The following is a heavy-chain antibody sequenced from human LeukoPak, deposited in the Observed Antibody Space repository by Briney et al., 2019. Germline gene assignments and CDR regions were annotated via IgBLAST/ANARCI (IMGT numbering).Heavy chain of an antibody. CDR1: GGSISPYY. J-gene: IGHJ4*02. Sequence: ASETLSLTCTVSGGSISPYYWSWVRQPPGKGLEWIGYIYYSGSTNYNPSLKSRVTISVDRSWNQFSLKLTSVTATDAAVYYCARVLIDSYYVVDYWGQGTLVTVSS. D-gene: IGHD3-22*01. CDR3: ARVLIDSYYVVDY. CDR2: IYYSGST. V-gene: IGHV4-59*01.